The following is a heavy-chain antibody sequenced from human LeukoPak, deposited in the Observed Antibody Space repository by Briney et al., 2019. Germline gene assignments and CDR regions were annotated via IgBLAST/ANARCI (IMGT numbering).Heavy chain of an antibody. CDR1: GGSISSSGYY. V-gene: IGHV4-39*07. D-gene: IGHD3-22*01. CDR2: MYYSGST. CDR3: ARSSDSQYYYDSSGPQFDY. Sequence: SETLSLTCTVSGGSISSSGYYWGWIRQPPGKGLEWIGSMYYSGSTYYNPSLKSRVTISVDTSKNQFSLKLSSVTAADTAVYYCARSSDSQYYYDSSGPQFDYWGQGTLVTVSS. J-gene: IGHJ4*02.